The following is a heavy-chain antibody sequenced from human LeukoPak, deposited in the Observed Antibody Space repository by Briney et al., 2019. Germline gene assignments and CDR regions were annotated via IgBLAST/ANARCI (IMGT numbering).Heavy chain of an antibody. Sequence: PSETLSLTCTVSSGSISSYYWSWIRQPPGKALEYIGYIYYSGSTNYNPSLKSRVTISIDTSKNQFSLKLRPVTAADTAMYYCARGTLRIAAALFDPWGQGTLVTVSS. CDR1: SGSISSYY. CDR2: IYYSGST. CDR3: ARGTLRIAAALFDP. J-gene: IGHJ5*02. V-gene: IGHV4-59*01. D-gene: IGHD6-13*01.